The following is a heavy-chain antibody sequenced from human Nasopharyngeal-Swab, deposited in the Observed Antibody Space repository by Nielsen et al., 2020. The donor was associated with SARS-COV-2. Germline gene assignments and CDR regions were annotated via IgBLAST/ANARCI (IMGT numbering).Heavy chain of an antibody. CDR1: GFTFSRFG. CDR3: AKDVHGDYGGIDY. Sequence: GESLKISCAASGFTFSRFGMGWVRQAPGKGLEWVSAISASGVTTYYADSVKGRFTISRDNSKNTLYLQMNSLRVDDTAVYYCAKDVHGDYGGIDYWGQGILVTVSS. J-gene: IGHJ4*02. D-gene: IGHD4-17*01. V-gene: IGHV3-23*01. CDR2: ISASGVTT.